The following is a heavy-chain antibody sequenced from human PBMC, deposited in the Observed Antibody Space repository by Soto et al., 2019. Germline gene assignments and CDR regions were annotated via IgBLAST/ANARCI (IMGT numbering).Heavy chain of an antibody. V-gene: IGHV3-7*01. CDR3: GRDEVRNGVGV. CDR1: GFTFSSYW. CDR2: IKGDGSEK. J-gene: IGHJ6*02. Sequence: GGSLRLSCVASGFTFSSYWMRWVRQAPGKGLEWVANIKGDGSEKRYVDSVKGRLTISRDNAKNSVYLQMNSLRVEDTALYYCGRDEVRNGVGVWGQGTTVTVSS.